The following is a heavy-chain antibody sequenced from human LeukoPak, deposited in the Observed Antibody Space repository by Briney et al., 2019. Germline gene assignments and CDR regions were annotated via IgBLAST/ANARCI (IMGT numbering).Heavy chain of an antibody. J-gene: IGHJ4*02. CDR1: GGSISSSSYY. CDR3: ARHGIAVAGSFDY. D-gene: IGHD6-19*01. Sequence: SETLSLTCTVSGGSISSSSYYWGWIRQHPGKGLEWIGSIYYSGSTYYNPSLKSRVTISVDTSKNQFSLKLSSVTAADTAVYYCARHGIAVAGSFDYWGQGTLVTVSS. CDR2: IYYSGST. V-gene: IGHV4-39*01.